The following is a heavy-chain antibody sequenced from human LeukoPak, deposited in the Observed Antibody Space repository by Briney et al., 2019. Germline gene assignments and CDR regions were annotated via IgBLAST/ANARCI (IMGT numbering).Heavy chain of an antibody. CDR3: ARDRGYSGYTGPFWFDP. V-gene: IGHV4-61*02. J-gene: IGHJ5*02. D-gene: IGHD5-12*01. CDR2: IYTSGST. Sequence: SETLPLTCTVSGGSISSGSYYWSWIPQPAGKGLERIGRIYTSGSTNYHPSLKRRVTISVDTPKNQFSLKLSSVTAADTAVYYCARDRGYSGYTGPFWFDPWGQGTLVTVSS. CDR1: GGSISSGSYY.